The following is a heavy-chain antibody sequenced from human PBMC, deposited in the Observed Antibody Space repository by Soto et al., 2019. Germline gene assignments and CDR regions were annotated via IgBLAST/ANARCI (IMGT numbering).Heavy chain of an antibody. CDR3: ARVGRWLQFSFDY. V-gene: IGHV1-18*04. D-gene: IGHD5-12*01. Sequence: GASVKVSCKASGYTFTSYGISWVRQAPGQGLEWMGWISAYNGNTNYAQKLQGRVTMTRDTSISTAYMELSRLRSDDTAVYYCARVGRWLQFSFDYWGQGTLVTVSS. CDR1: GYTFTSYG. J-gene: IGHJ4*02. CDR2: ISAYNGNT.